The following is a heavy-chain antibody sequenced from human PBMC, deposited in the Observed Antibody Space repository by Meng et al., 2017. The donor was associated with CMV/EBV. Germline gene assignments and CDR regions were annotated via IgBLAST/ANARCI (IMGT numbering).Heavy chain of an antibody. CDR1: GYTFTAYG. CDR2: ISAYNGNT. V-gene: IGHV1-18*01. D-gene: IGHD6-6*01. Sequence: ASGYTFTAYGISWVRQAPGQGLEWMGWISAYNGNTSYAQRIQGRVTMTTDTSRSTAYMELRSPRYDDTAVYYCARDLIAVRPGWFDPWGQGTLVTVSS. J-gene: IGHJ5*02. CDR3: ARDLIAVRPGWFDP.